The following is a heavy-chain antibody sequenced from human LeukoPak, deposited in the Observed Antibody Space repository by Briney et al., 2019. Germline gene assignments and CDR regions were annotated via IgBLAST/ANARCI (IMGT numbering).Heavy chain of an antibody. J-gene: IGHJ3*02. V-gene: IGHV3-23*01. D-gene: IGHD3-9*01. Sequence: SGGSLRLSCAASGFTFSSYAMHWVRQAPGKGLEWVSAISGSGGSTYYADSVKGRFTISRDNSKNTLYLQMNSLRAEDTAVYYCAKRRYFDWLFDAFVIWGQGTMVTVSS. CDR3: AKRRYFDWLFDAFVI. CDR1: GFTFSSYA. CDR2: ISGSGGST.